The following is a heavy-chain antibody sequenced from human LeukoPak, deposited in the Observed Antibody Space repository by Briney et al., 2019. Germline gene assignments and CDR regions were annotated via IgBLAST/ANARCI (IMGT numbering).Heavy chain of an antibody. CDR2: INPNSGGT. D-gene: IGHD3-22*01. CDR3: AREAVVVQKTYYYYGMDV. Sequence: ASVKVSCKASGYTFTGYYIHWVRQAPGQGLEWMGRINPNSGGTNYAQKFQGRVTVTGDTSTSTVYMELSSPRSEDTAVYYCAREAVVVQKTYYYYGMDVWGQGTTVTVSS. J-gene: IGHJ6*02. CDR1: GYTFTGYY. V-gene: IGHV1-2*06.